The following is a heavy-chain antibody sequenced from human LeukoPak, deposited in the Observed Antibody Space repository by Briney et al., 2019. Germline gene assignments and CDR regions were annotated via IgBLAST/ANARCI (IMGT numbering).Heavy chain of an antibody. J-gene: IGHJ4*02. V-gene: IGHV1-2*02. CDR3: AREYVEMATINY. CDR1: GYTFTSYD. D-gene: IGHD5-24*01. Sequence: ASVKVSCKASGYTFTSYDINWVRQAPGQGLEWMGWINPNSGGTNYAQKFQGRVTMNRDTSISTAYMELSRLRSDDTAVYYCAREYVEMATINYWGQGTLVTVSS. CDR2: INPNSGGT.